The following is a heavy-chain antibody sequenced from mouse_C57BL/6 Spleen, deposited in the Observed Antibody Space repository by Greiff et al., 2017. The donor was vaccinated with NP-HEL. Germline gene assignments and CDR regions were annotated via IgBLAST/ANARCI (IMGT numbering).Heavy chain of an antibody. CDR1: GFTFSSYA. Sequence: EVQVVESGEGLVKPGGSLKLSCAASGFTFSSYAMSWVRQTPEKRLEWVAYISSGGAYIYCADTVKGRFTISRDNARNTLYLQMSSLKSEDTAMYYCTRHWSNFAMDYWGQGTSVTVSS. V-gene: IGHV5-9-1*02. CDR2: ISSGGAYI. CDR3: TRHWSNFAMDY. J-gene: IGHJ4*01. D-gene: IGHD5-1*01.